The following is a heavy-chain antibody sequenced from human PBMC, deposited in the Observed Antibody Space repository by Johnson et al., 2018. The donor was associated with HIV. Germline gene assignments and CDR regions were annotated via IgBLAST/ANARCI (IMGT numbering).Heavy chain of an antibody. CDR2: INWNGGSR. J-gene: IGHJ3*02. Sequence: EVQLVESGGGVVRPGGSLRLSCAASGFTFDDHDMGWVREVSGQGLEWVSGINWNGGSRDFTDSVKGRFSISRDNAKKSLYLQMNSLRAEDTAVYYCATNQYQLPAPFDIWGQGTMVTVSS. D-gene: IGHD2-2*01. CDR1: GFTFDDHD. CDR3: ATNQYQLPAPFDI. V-gene: IGHV3-20*04.